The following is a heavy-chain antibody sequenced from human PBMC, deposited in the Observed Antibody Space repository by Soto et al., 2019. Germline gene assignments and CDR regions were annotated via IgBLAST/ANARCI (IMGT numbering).Heavy chain of an antibody. CDR3: VRDFGYSRFPTYYYYGMDV. Sequence: GASVKVSCKASGGTFSSYAISWVRQAPGQGLEWMGGIIPIFGTANYAQKFQGRVTITADESTSTAYMELSSLRSEDTAVYYCVRDFGYSRFPTYYYYGMDVWGQGTTVTVSS. J-gene: IGHJ6*02. CDR1: GGTFSSYA. V-gene: IGHV1-69*13. D-gene: IGHD6-13*01. CDR2: IIPIFGTA.